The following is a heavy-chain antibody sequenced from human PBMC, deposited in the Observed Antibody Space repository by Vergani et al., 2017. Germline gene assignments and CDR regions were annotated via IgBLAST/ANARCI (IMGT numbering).Heavy chain of an antibody. D-gene: IGHD3-16*01. CDR2: VFHSGSA. Sequence: QLQLQESGPGLVKPSETLSLTCSVSGYSISRGSYWGWIRQPPGKGLEWIATVFHSGSAYYNPSLRRRVTISVETSKNQFSLRLTTLTAADTAVYYCARQFWVSQGVGAFETWGRGTEVSVSS. V-gene: IGHV4-38-2*02. CDR3: ARQFWVSQGVGAFET. CDR1: GYSISRGSY. J-gene: IGHJ3*02.